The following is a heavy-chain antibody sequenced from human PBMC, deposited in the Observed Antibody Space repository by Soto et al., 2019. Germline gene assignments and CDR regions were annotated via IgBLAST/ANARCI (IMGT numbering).Heavy chain of an antibody. Sequence: PSETLSLTCTVSGGSISSYYWSWIRQPPGKGLEWIGYIYYSGSTNYNPSLKSRVTISVNTSKNQFSLKLSSVTAADTAVYYCARGGYCSGGSCYGNWGQGTRVTVPQ. CDR1: GGSISSYY. CDR3: ARGGYCSGGSCYGN. J-gene: IGHJ4*02. V-gene: IGHV4-59*01. CDR2: IYYSGST. D-gene: IGHD2-15*01.